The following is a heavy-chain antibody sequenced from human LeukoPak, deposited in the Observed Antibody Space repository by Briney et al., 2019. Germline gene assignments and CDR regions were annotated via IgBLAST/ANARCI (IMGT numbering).Heavy chain of an antibody. CDR2: ISGSGGST. CDR1: GFTFSSYA. D-gene: IGHD3-10*01. V-gene: IGHV3-23*01. J-gene: IGHJ4*02. CDR3: ARGEYYYGSGSYYMFDY. Sequence: GGSLRLSCAASGFTFSSYAMSWVRQAPGKGLEWVSAISGSGGSTYYADSVKGRFTISKDNSKNTLYLQMNSLRAEDTAVYYCARGEYYYGSGSYYMFDYWGQGTLVTVSS.